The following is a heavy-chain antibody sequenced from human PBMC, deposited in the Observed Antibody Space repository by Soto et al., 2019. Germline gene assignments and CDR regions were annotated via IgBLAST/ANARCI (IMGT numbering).Heavy chain of an antibody. D-gene: IGHD3-3*01. Sequence: QVQLVQSGAEVKEPGSAVKVSCKAPADSFSSYGISWVRQAPGQGLEWMGGIIPIFGTTNYAEKFQGRVTITADESSNTAYMELSSLRSEDTDLYYCARVFPDVWVEPGVVRGYLDTWGQGTLVTVSS. J-gene: IGHJ4*02. V-gene: IGHV1-69*01. CDR1: ADSFSSYG. CDR2: IIPIFGTT. CDR3: ARVFPDVWVEPGVVRGYLDT.